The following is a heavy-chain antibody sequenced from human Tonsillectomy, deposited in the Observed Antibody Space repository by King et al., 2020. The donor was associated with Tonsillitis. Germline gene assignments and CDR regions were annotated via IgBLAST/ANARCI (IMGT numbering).Heavy chain of an antibody. CDR2: ISGSGGRT. Sequence: VQLVESGGGLVQPGGSLRLSCAASGFTFSTYALSWVRQAPGKGLEWVSTISGSGGRTYYADSVKGRFTISRENSENTLYLQMNSLRAEDTAVYYCAKDYITGYGDYHPLDYWGQGTLVTVSS. J-gene: IGHJ4*02. CDR1: GFTFSTYA. CDR3: AKDYITGYGDYHPLDY. D-gene: IGHD4-17*01. V-gene: IGHV3-23*04.